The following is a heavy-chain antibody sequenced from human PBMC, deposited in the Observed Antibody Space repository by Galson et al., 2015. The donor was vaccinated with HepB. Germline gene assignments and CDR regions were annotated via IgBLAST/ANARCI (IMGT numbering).Heavy chain of an antibody. J-gene: IGHJ5*01. D-gene: IGHD3-10*01. V-gene: IGHV3-11*03. CDR1: GFAFSDYY. Sequence: SLRLSCAASGFAFSDYYMTWIRQAPGEGLEWISYSSRRSDYENYADSVKGRLTISRDNAKSSLYLQMTTLRADDTAVYYCARSSGYGAGPFDSWGQGTLVIVSS. CDR2: SSRRSDYE. CDR3: ARSSGYGAGPFDS.